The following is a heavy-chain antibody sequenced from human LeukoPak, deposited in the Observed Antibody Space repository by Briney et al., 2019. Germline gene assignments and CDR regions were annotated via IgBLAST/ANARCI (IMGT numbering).Heavy chain of an antibody. D-gene: IGHD2-8*01. CDR3: ERDLQWSFDY. V-gene: IGHV3-48*04. CDR1: GFTFSDYT. Sequence: GGSLGLSCTASGFTFSDYTMNWVRQAPGKGLEWISYITKRGDSMYYGDSVKGRFTISRDNAKNSLYLQMNSLSAEDTAVYYCERDLQWSFDYWGQGALVTVSS. CDR2: ITKRGDSM. J-gene: IGHJ4*02.